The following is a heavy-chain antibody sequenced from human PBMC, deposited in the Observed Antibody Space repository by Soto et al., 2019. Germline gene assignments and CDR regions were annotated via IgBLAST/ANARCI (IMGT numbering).Heavy chain of an antibody. J-gene: IGHJ4*02. Sequence: SLRLSCAASGFAFNTYSMHWVRQAPGRGLEWVAVISYDGSNKFYADSVKGRFTISRDNSKNTLYLEMNSLRGEDTAVYYCAKVSPMGYFFDFWGQGTLVTVS. V-gene: IGHV3-30-3*01. CDR2: ISYDGSNK. CDR3: AKVSPMGYFFDF. CDR1: GFAFNTYS.